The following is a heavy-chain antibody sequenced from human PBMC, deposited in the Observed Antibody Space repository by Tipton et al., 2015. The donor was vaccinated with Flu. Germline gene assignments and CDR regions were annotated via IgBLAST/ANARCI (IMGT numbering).Heavy chain of an antibody. J-gene: IGHJ6*02. D-gene: IGHD3-22*01. CDR2: IKGKGDGGTT. V-gene: IGHV3-15*01. CDR3: TTLWHYYDWNGNIYGTGV. CDR1: GFTFRNTW. Sequence: GSLRLSCEASGFTFRNTWMSWVRQAPGKGLEWVGRIKGKGDGGTTDYAAPVKGRFTISRDDSRNTLYLQMSSLKSEDTAVYYCTTLWHYYDWNGNIYGTGVWGRGTAVTVSS.